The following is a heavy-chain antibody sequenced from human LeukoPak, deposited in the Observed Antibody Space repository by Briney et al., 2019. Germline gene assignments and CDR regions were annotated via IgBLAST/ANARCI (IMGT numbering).Heavy chain of an antibody. CDR2: IYYSGST. V-gene: IGHV4-61*08. Sequence: PSETLSLTCTVSGGSISSGGYYWSWIRQPPGKGLEWIGYIYYSGSTNYNPSLKSRVTISVDTSKNQFSLKLSSVTAADTAVYYCARGEGIAAADFDYWGQGTLVTVSS. CDR3: ARGEGIAAADFDY. CDR1: GGSISSGGYY. J-gene: IGHJ4*02. D-gene: IGHD6-13*01.